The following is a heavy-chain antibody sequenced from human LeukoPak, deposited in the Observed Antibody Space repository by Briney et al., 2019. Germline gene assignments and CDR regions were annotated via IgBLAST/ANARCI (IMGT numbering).Heavy chain of an antibody. Sequence: HPGGSLRLSCAASGFTFDDYAMHWVRQAPGKGLEWVSGISWNSGSIGYADSVKGRFTISRDNAKNSVYLQMNSLRVEDTAVYYCARKGQQLKMNQYMDVWGKGTAVTVSS. D-gene: IGHD6-13*01. J-gene: IGHJ6*03. V-gene: IGHV3-9*01. CDR2: ISWNSGSI. CDR1: GFTFDDYA. CDR3: ARKGQQLKMNQYMDV.